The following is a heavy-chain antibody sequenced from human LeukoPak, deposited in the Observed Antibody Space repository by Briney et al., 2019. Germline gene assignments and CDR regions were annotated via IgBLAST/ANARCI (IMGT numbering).Heavy chain of an antibody. CDR2: TYYRSKGYN. D-gene: IGHD6-19*01. CDR3: ARGVGSGWYRLYYYYYYYMDV. V-gene: IGHV6-1*01. Sequence: SQTLSLTCAISGDSVSSNSAAWNWIRQSPSRVLEWLGRTYYRSKGYNDYAVSVKSRITINPDTSKNQFSLQLNSVTPEDTAVYYCARGVGSGWYRLYYYYYYYMDVWGKGTTVTVSS. CDR1: GDSVSSNSAA. J-gene: IGHJ6*03.